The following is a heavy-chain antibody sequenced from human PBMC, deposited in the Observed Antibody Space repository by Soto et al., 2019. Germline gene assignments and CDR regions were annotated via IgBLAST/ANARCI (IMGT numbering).Heavy chain of an antibody. Sequence: GASLSRCFAASGFSFSSDWMSWARQAAGGGLWWVANIKQDGREKHYVDSVKGGLSISRDNAKNSLYLQMNSLRAEDAAVESCVRLGGNGGWHDCWGQGSLVTAP. CDR3: VRLGGNGGWHDC. CDR1: GFSFSSDW. D-gene: IGHD6-19*01. J-gene: IGHJ4*02. V-gene: IGHV3-7*01. CDR2: IKQDGREK.